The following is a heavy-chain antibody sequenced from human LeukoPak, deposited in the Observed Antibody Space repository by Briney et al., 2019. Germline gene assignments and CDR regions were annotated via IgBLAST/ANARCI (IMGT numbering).Heavy chain of an antibody. CDR3: ARGVVYSSGWETFDY. CDR1: GFTFSTYW. CDR2: INDDGSEK. Sequence: GGSLRLSCAASGFTFSTYWMSWVRQAPGKRLEWVANINDDGSEKYYVDSVKGRFTISRDNAKNSLYLQMNSLRAEDTAVYYCARGVVYSSGWETFDYWGQGTLVTVS. J-gene: IGHJ4*02. V-gene: IGHV3-7*02. D-gene: IGHD6-19*01.